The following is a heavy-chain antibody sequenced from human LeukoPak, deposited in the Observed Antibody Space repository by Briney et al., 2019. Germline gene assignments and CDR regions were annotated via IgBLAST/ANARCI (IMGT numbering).Heavy chain of an antibody. V-gene: IGHV4-61*02. Sequence: SQTLSLTCTVSGGSLSSGSYYWSWIRQPAGKGLEWIGRIYTSGSTNYNPSLKSRVTTSVDTSKNQFSLKLSSVTAADTAVYYCAREYYDSSGYANSFDYWGQGTLVTVSS. CDR2: IYTSGST. J-gene: IGHJ4*02. CDR3: AREYYDSSGYANSFDY. CDR1: GGSLSSGSYY. D-gene: IGHD3-22*01.